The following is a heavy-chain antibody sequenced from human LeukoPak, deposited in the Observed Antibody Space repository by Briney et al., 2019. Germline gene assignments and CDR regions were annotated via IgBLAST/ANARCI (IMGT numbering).Heavy chain of an antibody. V-gene: IGHV4-34*01. D-gene: IGHD2-2*01. CDR1: GGSFSGYY. Sequence: SETLSLTCAVYGGSFSGYYWSWIRQPPGKGLEWIGEINHSGSTNYNPSLKSRVTISVDTSKNQFSLKLSSVTAADTAVYYCARHARKRLTSNWDFWGQGTLVIVSS. CDR2: INHSGST. J-gene: IGHJ4*02. CDR3: ARHARKRLTSNWDF.